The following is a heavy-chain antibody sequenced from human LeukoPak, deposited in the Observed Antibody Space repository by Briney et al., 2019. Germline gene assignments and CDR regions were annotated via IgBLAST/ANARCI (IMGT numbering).Heavy chain of an antibody. J-gene: IGHJ4*02. CDR3: ARGPSIAVPH. CDR1: GGSIRSSSYY. Sequence: SETLSLTCTVSGGSIRSSSYYWGWIRQPPGKGLEWIGEINHSGSTNYNPSLKSRVTISVDTSKNQFSLKLSSVTAADTAVYYCARGPSIAVPHWGQGTLVTVSS. CDR2: INHSGST. V-gene: IGHV4-39*07. D-gene: IGHD6-19*01.